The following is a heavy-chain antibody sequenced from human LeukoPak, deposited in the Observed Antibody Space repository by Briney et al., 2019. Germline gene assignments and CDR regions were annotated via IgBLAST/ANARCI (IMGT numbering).Heavy chain of an antibody. CDR2: IYYSGST. J-gene: IGHJ4*02. CDR3: AGLRYLSGGDCCLDY. V-gene: IGHV4-59*08. Sequence: SETLSLTCTVSGGSISSYYWSWIRQPPGKGLEWIGYIYYSGSTNYNPSLKSRVTISVDTSKNQFSLKLSSVTAADTAVYYCAGLRYLSGGDCCLDYWGQGTLVTVSS. D-gene: IGHD2-21*02. CDR1: GGSISSYY.